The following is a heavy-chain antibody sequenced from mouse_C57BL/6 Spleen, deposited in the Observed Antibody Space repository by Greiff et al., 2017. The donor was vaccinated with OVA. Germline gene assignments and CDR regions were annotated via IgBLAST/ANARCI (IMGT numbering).Heavy chain of an antibody. V-gene: IGHV2-9-1*01. CDR3: ARYDYDGAWFAY. Sequence: QVQLQQSGPGPVAPSQSLSITCTVSGFSLTSYAISWVRQPPGKGLEWLGVIWTGGGTNYNSALKSRLSISKDNSKSQVFLKMNSLQTDDTARYYCARYDYDGAWFAYWGQGTLVTVSA. CDR2: IWTGGGT. CDR1: GFSLTSYA. J-gene: IGHJ3*01. D-gene: IGHD2-4*01.